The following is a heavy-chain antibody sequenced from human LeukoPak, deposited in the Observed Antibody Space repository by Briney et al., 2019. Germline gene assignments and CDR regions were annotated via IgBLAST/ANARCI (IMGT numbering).Heavy chain of an antibody. D-gene: IGHD3-22*01. CDR3: ARAPSEIGGYYPEYFRH. CDR2: IKSDGST. CDR1: GFTFSSYW. Sequence: GGSLRLSCAASGFTFSSYWMHWVRQAPGKGLVWVSRIKSDGSTRYEDSVKGRFTISRDNAKNTVSLQMNSLRAEDTGVYYCARAPSEIGGYYPEYFRHWGQGTLVTVSP. J-gene: IGHJ1*01. V-gene: IGHV3-74*01.